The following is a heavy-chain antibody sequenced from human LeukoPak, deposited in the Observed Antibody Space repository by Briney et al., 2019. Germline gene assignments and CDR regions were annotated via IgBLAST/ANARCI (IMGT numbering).Heavy chain of an antibody. Sequence: SETLSLTCTVSGGSISSSSYYWVWIRQPPGKGLEWIGSIYYSGGTYYNPSLKSRVTISVDTSKNQFSLKLSSVTAADTAVYYCARHPGGSYGKMDYYYYMDVWGKGATVTVSS. CDR1: GGSISSSSYY. D-gene: IGHD5-18*01. CDR3: ARHPGGSYGKMDYYYYMDV. J-gene: IGHJ6*03. V-gene: IGHV4-39*01. CDR2: IYYSGGT.